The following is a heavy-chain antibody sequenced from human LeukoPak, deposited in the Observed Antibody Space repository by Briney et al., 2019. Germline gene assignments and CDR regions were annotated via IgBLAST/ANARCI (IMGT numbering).Heavy chain of an antibody. D-gene: IGHD4-17*01. CDR3: ARFFVDYGDYGPFDY. J-gene: IGHJ4*02. CDR2: INHSGST. CDR1: GGSFSGYY. Sequence: PSETLSLTCAVYGGSFSGYYWSWIRQPPGKGLEWIGEINHSGSTNYNPSLKSRVTISVDTSKNQFSLKLSSVTAADTAVYYYARFFVDYGDYGPFDYWGQGTLVTVSS. V-gene: IGHV4-34*01.